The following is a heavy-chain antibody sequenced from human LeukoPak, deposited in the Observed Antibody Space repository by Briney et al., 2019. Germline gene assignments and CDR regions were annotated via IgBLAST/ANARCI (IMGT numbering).Heavy chain of an antibody. J-gene: IGHJ5*02. CDR1: DYSISSGYY. CDR3: ARESYNWNDGWFDP. Sequence: PSETLSLTCTVSDYSISSGYYWGWIRQPPGKGLEWIGYIYYSGSTNYNPSLKSRVTISVDTSKNQFSLKLSSVTAADTAVYYCARESYNWNDGWFDPWGQGTLVTVSS. CDR2: IYYSGST. V-gene: IGHV4-61*01. D-gene: IGHD1-20*01.